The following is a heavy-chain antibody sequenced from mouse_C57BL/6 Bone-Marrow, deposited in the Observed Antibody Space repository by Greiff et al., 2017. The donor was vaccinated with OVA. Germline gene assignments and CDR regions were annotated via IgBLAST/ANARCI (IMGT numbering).Heavy chain of an antibody. CDR3: ARRMTRGAWFAY. CDR2: INPNNGGT. V-gene: IGHV1-18*01. J-gene: IGHJ3*01. D-gene: IGHD2-13*01. CDR1: GYTFTDYN. Sequence: EVQLQQSGPELVKPGASVKIPCKASGYTFTDYNMDWVKQSHGKSLEWIGDINPNNGGTIYNQKFKGKATLTVDKTSSTAYMELRSLKSEDTAVYYCARRMTRGAWFAYWGQGTLVTVSA.